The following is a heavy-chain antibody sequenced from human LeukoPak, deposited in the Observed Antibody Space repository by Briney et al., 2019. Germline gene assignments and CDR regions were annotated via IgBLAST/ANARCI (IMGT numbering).Heavy chain of an antibody. Sequence: SETLSLTCTVSGGSVSSGSYYWTWIRQPPGKGLEWIGYISYSGSTNYNPSLKSRVTISVDTSKNQISLNLSSVTAADTAVYYCARRGSGGRSFDIWGQGTMVTVSS. D-gene: IGHD2-15*01. CDR2: ISYSGST. V-gene: IGHV4-61*01. J-gene: IGHJ3*02. CDR1: GGSVSSGSYY. CDR3: ARRGSGGRSFDI.